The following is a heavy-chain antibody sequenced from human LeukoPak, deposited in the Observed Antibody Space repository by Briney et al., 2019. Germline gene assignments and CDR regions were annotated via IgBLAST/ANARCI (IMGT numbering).Heavy chain of an antibody. D-gene: IGHD1-7*01. CDR1: GGTFSSYA. CDR2: IIPIFGTA. Sequence: ASVKVSCKASGGTFSSYAISWVRQAPGQGLEWMGGIIPIFGTANYAQKFQGRVTITTDESTNTAYMELSSLRSDDTAVYYCASDRKDNWNYITWGQGTLVTVSS. V-gene: IGHV1-69*05. CDR3: ASDRKDNWNYIT. J-gene: IGHJ5*02.